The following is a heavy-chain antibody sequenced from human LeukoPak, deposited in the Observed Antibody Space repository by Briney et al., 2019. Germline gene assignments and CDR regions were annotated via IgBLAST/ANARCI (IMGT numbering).Heavy chain of an antibody. CDR3: ARGQHSSGWSDY. CDR1: GYTFTSHD. Sequence: GASVKVSCKASGYTFTSHDINWVRQATGQGLEWMGWMNPNSGYTGYEQKFQGRVTMTRDTSTSTAYMELSSLRSEDTAVYYCARGQHSSGWSDYWGQGTLVTVSS. CDR2: MNPNSGYT. V-gene: IGHV1-8*01. D-gene: IGHD6-19*01. J-gene: IGHJ4*02.